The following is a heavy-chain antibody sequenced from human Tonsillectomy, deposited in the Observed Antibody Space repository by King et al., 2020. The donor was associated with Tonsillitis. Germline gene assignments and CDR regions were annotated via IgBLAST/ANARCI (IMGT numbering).Heavy chain of an antibody. D-gene: IGHD6-19*01. Sequence: QLVQSGAEVKKPGESLRISCKGSGYSFTIYWISWVRQMPGKGLEWMVMIHPSDSYTNYSPSFQGHVTISSDKSISTAYLLWSSLKASDTAMYYCARHEEYSSGWYHYWGQGTLVTVSS. CDR3: ARHEEYSSGWYHY. V-gene: IGHV5-10-1*01. CDR2: IHPSDSYT. J-gene: IGHJ4*02. CDR1: GYSFTIYW.